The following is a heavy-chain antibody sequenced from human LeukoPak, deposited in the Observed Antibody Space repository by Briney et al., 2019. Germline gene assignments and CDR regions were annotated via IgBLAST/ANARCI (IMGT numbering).Heavy chain of an antibody. Sequence: PGGSLRLSCTGSILTFSSYAMSWVRQAPEKGLEWVSTISGSGGSPYYVDSVKGRFTVSRDSSRNTLYLEMNSLRVEDTAIYYCASRPGSDIGPLDFWGQGTLVTVSS. CDR1: ILTFSSYA. D-gene: IGHD2-15*01. J-gene: IGHJ4*02. V-gene: IGHV3-23*01. CDR3: ASRPGSDIGPLDF. CDR2: ISGSGGSP.